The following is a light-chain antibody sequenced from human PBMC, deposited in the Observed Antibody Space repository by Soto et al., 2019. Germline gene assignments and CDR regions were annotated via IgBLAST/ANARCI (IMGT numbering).Light chain of an antibody. CDR3: ETGNSTLSPEV. CDR2: DNT. CDR1: SSNIGSNY. Sequence: QSVLTQPPSVSAAPGQKVTISCSGSSSNIGSNYVSWYQQLPGRAPKLVIYDNTKRPSGIPDRFSGSKSGSSATLGVTGLRAGEEADYYSETGNSTLSPEVLGGGTK. V-gene: IGLV1-51*01. J-gene: IGLJ3*02.